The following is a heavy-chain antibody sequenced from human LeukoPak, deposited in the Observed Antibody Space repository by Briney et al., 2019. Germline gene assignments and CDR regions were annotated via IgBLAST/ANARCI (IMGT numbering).Heavy chain of an antibody. J-gene: IGHJ4*02. CDR1: GGSISSTTSY. CDR3: ARHGSTDYFDY. Sequence: PSETLSLTCAVSGGSISSTTSYWGWIRQPTGKGLEWIGRIYYSGSTFYNPSLKSRVTISVDTSKNQLSLRLSSVTAADTAVYYCARHGSTDYFDYWGQGTLVTVSS. D-gene: IGHD2-2*03. CDR2: IYYSGST. V-gene: IGHV4-39*01.